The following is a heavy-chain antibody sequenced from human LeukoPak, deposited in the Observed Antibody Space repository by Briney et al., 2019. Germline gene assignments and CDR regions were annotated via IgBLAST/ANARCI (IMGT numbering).Heavy chain of an antibody. J-gene: IGHJ4*02. V-gene: IGHV4-4*07. CDR2: IHTSGST. CDR3: ARDLRSYYYDSSGYSYYFDY. CDR1: GGSISSYY. Sequence: SETLSLTCTVSGGSISSYYWSWIRQPAGKGLEWIGRIHTSGSTNYNPSLKSRVTMSVDTSKNQFSLKLSSVTAADTAVYYCARDLRSYYYDSSGYSYYFDYWGQGTLVTVSS. D-gene: IGHD3-22*01.